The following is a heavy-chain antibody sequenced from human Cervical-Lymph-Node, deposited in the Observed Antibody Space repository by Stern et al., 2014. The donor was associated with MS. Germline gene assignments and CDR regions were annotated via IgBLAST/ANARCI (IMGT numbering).Heavy chain of an antibody. D-gene: IGHD6-6*01. V-gene: IGHV6-1*01. Sequence: QVQLQQSGPGLVKPSQTLSLTCAISGDSVSSNRATWSWIRQSPSRGLELLGRTYHRTRWYYDYAVSVKSRVTISPDTSKNQFSLWLNSVTPEDTAVYYCARDVSSSPDAFDTWGQGTMVTVSS. CDR1: GDSVSSNRAT. CDR3: ARDVSSSPDAFDT. CDR2: TYHRTRWYY. J-gene: IGHJ3*02.